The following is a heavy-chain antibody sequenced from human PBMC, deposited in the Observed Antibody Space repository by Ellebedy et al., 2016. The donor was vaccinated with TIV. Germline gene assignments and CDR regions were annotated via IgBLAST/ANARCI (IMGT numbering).Heavy chain of an antibody. J-gene: IGHJ4*02. CDR2: ISGSGTVT. CDR3: AKDLVVAYGSGSYYNGAYFDY. Sequence: GGSLRLSCAASGFTFSSYWMSWVRQAPGRGLEWVSTISGSGTVTYYADSVKGRFTISRDNSKNTLFLQMNSLRAEDTAVYYCAKDLVVAYGSGSYYNGAYFDYWGQGTLVSVSS. V-gene: IGHV3-23*01. CDR1: GFTFSSYW. D-gene: IGHD3-10*01.